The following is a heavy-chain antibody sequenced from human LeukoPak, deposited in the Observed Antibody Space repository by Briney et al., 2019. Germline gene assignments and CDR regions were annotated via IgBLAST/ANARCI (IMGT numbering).Heavy chain of an antibody. CDR1: GGSISSYY. D-gene: IGHD5-12*01. CDR3: ARSSMDGSVYSGYDYYFDY. Sequence: SETLSLTCTVSGGSISSYYWSWIRQPPGKGRDWIGYIYYSGSTNYNPSLKSRVTISVDTSKNQFSLKLSSVTAADTAVYYCARSSMDGSVYSGYDYYFDYWGQGTLVTVSS. V-gene: IGHV4-59*01. J-gene: IGHJ4*02. CDR2: IYYSGST.